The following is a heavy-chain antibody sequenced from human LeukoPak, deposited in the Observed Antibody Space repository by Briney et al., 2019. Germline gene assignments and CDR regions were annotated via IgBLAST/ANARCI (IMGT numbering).Heavy chain of an antibody. CDR2: IRGSSSYI. D-gene: IGHD3-22*01. CDR3: ARVEDYYDNNCYSAWDY. J-gene: IGHJ4*02. Sequence: GGSLRLSRAASGFTFSIYSMTWVRQAPGKGLEWVSSIRGSSSYIFYADSVKVRFTISRDNAKSSLYLQMNSLGAEDASVYYCARVEDYYDNNCYSAWDYWGQGTLVTVSS. V-gene: IGHV3-21*01. CDR1: GFTFSIYS.